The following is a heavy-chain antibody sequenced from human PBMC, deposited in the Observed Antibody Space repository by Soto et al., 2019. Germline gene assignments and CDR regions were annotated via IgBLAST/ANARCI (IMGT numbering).Heavy chain of an antibody. CDR1: GFSLSTSGVG. D-gene: IGHD2-15*01. CDR3: AHRPSYCSGGSCYSGFDY. J-gene: IGHJ4*02. V-gene: IGHV2-5*02. CDR2: IYWDYDK. Sequence: QITLKESGPTLVKPTQTLTLTCTFSGFSLSTSGVGVGWIRQPPGKALEWLARIYWDYDKRYSPSLKSRLTITTDTTKNQVVLTMTNMDPVDTATYYCAHRPSYCSGGSCYSGFDYWGKGTLVTVSS.